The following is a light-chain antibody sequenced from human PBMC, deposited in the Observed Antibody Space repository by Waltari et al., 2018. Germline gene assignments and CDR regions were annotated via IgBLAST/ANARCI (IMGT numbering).Light chain of an antibody. J-gene: IGKJ4*01. CDR1: QSVSTY. Sequence: EIVLTQSPGTLSLSPGESATLSCRASQSVSTYLAWYQQKPGQAPRLLIYDASNRAAGIPARFVARGSETDFTLTISRLEPEDFAVYYCQERSNWPGGSFGGGTKVEMK. CDR3: QERSNWPGGS. CDR2: DAS. V-gene: IGKV3-11*01.